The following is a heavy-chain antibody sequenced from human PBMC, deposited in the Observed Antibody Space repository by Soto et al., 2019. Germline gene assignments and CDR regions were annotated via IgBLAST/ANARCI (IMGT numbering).Heavy chain of an antibody. D-gene: IGHD4-17*01. CDR3: ARSTVTNAFDI. CDR1: GGTFSSYA. J-gene: IGHJ3*02. CDR2: TIPIFGTA. V-gene: IGHV1-69*06. Sequence: GASVKVSCKASGGTFSSYAISWVRQAPGQGLEWMGGTIPIFGTANYAQKFQGRVTITADKSTSTAYMELSSLRSEDTAVYYCARSTVTNAFDIWGQGTMVTVSS.